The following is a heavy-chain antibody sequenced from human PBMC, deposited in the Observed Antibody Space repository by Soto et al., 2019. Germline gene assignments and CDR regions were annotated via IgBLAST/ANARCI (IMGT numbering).Heavy chain of an antibody. V-gene: IGHV4-30-2*01. Sequence: QLQLQESGSGLVKPSQTLSLTCAVSGGSISSGGYSWSWIRQPPGKGLEWIGYIYHSGSTYYNPPLKSRVTISVDRSKNQFSLKLSSVTAADTAVYYCAYRYYDILPGYNNEYWGQGTLVTVSS. CDR2: IYHSGST. J-gene: IGHJ4*02. CDR3: AYRYYDILPGYNNEY. D-gene: IGHD3-9*01. CDR1: GGSISSGGYS.